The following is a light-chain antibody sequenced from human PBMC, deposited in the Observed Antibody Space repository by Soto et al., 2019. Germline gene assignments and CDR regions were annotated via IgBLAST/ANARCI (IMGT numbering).Light chain of an antibody. V-gene: IGLV2-14*01. J-gene: IGLJ1*01. CDR3: SSYTSSSTLGYV. CDR1: SSDVGGYNY. Sequence: QPALTQPASVSGSPGQSITISCTGTSSDVGGYNYVSWYQQHPGKAPKLMIYDVSNRPPGVSNRFSGSKSGNTASLTISGLQAEDEADYYCSSYTSSSTLGYVFGTGTKVTVL. CDR2: DVS.